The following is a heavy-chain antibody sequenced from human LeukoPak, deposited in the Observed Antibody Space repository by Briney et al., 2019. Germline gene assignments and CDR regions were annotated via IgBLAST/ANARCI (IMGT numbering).Heavy chain of an antibody. CDR1: GGSISSYY. D-gene: IGHD2-21*02. Sequence: PSETLSLTCTVSGGSISSYYWSWIRQPAGKGLEWIGRIYTSGSTNYNPSLKSRVTMSVDTSKNQFSLKLSSVTAADTAVYYCARLTYCGGDCYSFDYWGQGTLVTVSS. V-gene: IGHV4-4*07. J-gene: IGHJ4*02. CDR2: IYTSGST. CDR3: ARLTYCGGDCYSFDY.